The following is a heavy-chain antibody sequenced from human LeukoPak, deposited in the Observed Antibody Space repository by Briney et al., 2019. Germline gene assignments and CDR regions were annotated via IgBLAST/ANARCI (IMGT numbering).Heavy chain of an antibody. J-gene: IGHJ4*02. Sequence: GGSLRLSCAASGFTFSSYAMSWVRQAPGKGLEWVSAISGSGGSTYYADSVKGRFTISRDNSKNTLYLQMNSLRAEDTAVYYCARLPDSRSGYYLIDYWGQGTLVTVSS. CDR2: ISGSGGST. CDR3: ARLPDSRSGYYLIDY. D-gene: IGHD3-22*01. V-gene: IGHV3-23*01. CDR1: GFTFSSYA.